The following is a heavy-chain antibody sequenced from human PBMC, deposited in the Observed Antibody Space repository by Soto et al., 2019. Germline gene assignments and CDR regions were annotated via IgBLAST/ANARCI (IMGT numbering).Heavy chain of an antibody. CDR1: GGSISSSNW. Sequence: SETLSLTCAVSGGSISSSNWWSWVRQPPGKGLEWIGEINHSGSTNYNPSLKSRVTISVDTSKNQFSLKLSSVTAADTAVYYCARQHYHLYYDILTGYYGWFDPWGQGTLVTVSS. CDR2: INHSGST. CDR3: ARQHYHLYYDILTGYYGWFDP. D-gene: IGHD3-9*01. J-gene: IGHJ5*02. V-gene: IGHV4-4*02.